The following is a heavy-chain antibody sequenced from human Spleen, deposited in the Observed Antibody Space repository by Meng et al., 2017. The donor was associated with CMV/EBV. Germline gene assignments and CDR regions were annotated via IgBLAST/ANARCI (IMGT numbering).Heavy chain of an antibody. CDR2: IWYDGSNK. J-gene: IGHJ1*01. CDR1: GFTFSSYG. CDR3: ARVRFWHFQY. Sequence: GESLKTSCAASGFTFSSYGMHWVRQAPGKGLEWVAVIWYDGSNKYYADSVKGRFTITRDNSKNTLYLQMNSLRAEDTALYYCARVRFWHFQYWGQGTLVTVSS. D-gene: IGHD3-3*01. V-gene: IGHV3-33*01.